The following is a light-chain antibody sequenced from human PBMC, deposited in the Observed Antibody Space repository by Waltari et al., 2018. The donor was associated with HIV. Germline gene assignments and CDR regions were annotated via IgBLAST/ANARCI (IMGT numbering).Light chain of an antibody. Sequence: EIVMTQSPATLSVSPGERATLSCRASQSVSSNLAWYQQKPGQAPRLLIYGASTRATGIPARFSGSGSGTDFTLTISSLQSEDVAVYYCQQYNNWLLFTFGPGTKVDIK. J-gene: IGKJ3*01. CDR1: QSVSSN. CDR3: QQYNNWLLFT. V-gene: IGKV3-15*01. CDR2: GAS.